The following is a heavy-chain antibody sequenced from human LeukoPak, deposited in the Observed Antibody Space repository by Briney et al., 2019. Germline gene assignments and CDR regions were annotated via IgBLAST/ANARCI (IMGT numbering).Heavy chain of an antibody. V-gene: IGHV4-39*01. CDR1: GGSINSTRYY. Sequence: PSETLSLTCTVSGGSINSTRYYWGWIRQPPGKGLEWIGSIYYSGDTHYNPSLGSRVTISVDTSKNQFSLKMNSMTAADTSVYYCATGSMTTRYYYYFYMDVWGKGTTVTVSS. J-gene: IGHJ6*03. CDR3: ATGSMTTRYYYYFYMDV. D-gene: IGHD4-11*01. CDR2: IYYSGDT.